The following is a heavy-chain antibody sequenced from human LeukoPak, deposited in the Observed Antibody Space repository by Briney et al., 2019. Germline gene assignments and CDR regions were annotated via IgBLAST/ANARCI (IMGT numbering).Heavy chain of an antibody. CDR2: INHSGST. V-gene: IGHV4-34*01. Sequence: SETLSLTCAVYGGSFSGYYWSWIRQPPGKGLEWIGEINHSGSTNYNPSLKSRVTISVDTSKNQFSLKLSSVTAADTAVYYCARVTTVTTFMSYYYYYMDVWGKGTTVTVSS. CDR1: GGSFSGYY. J-gene: IGHJ6*03. D-gene: IGHD4-17*01. CDR3: ARVTTVTTFMSYYYYYMDV.